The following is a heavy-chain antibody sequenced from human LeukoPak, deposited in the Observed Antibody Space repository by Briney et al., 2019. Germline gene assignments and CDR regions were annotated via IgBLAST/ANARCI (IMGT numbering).Heavy chain of an antibody. D-gene: IGHD3-10*01. CDR3: ASYLWFGELLLNY. V-gene: IGHV4-61*02. CDR2: IYTSGST. J-gene: IGHJ4*02. Sequence: TPSETLSLTCTVSGGSISSGSYYWSWIRQPAGKGLEWIGRIYTSGSTNCNPSLKSRVTISVDTSKNQFSLKLSSVTAADTAVYYCASYLWFGELLLNYWGQGTLVTVSS. CDR1: GGSISSGSYY.